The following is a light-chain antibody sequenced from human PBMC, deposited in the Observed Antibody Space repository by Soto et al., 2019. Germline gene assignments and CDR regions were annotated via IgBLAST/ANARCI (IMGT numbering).Light chain of an antibody. J-gene: IGLJ1*01. Sequence: QSVLTQPASVSGSPGQSITISCTGTSSDVGGYNYVSWYQQHPGKAPKLMIYDVSSRPSGVSDRFSGSKSGNTASLTISGIQDEDEDDYYCSSYTSSSNYVFGTWTKVKVL. CDR1: SSDVGGYNY. CDR3: SSYTSSSNYV. CDR2: DVS. V-gene: IGLV2-14*01.